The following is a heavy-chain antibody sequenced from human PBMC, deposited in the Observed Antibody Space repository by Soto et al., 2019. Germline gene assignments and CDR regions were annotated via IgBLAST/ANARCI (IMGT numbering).Heavy chain of an antibody. CDR2: IYYIGSY. D-gene: IGHD1-7*01. Sequence: ETLSLTCTVSGASISSYYWSWIRQPPGKGLEWIGYIYYIGSYNYNPSLKSRVTISVDTSKNQFSLRLSSVTAADTAVYYCARTPETRDWLDPWGQGTLVTVSS. CDR3: ARTPETRDWLDP. CDR1: GASISSYY. J-gene: IGHJ5*02. V-gene: IGHV4-59*01.